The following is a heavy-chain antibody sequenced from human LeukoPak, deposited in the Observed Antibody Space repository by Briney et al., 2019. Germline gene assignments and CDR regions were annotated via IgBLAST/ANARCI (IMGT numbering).Heavy chain of an antibody. CDR1: GYSFTSYW. CDR2: IYPGDSDT. Sequence: GEFLKISCKGSGYSFTSYWIGWVRQMPGKGLEWMGIIYPGDSDTRYSPSFQGQVTISADKSISTAYLQWSSLKASDTAMYYCARTDMVRGVIIWALDAFDIWGQGTMVTVSS. D-gene: IGHD3-10*01. CDR3: ARTDMVRGVIIWALDAFDI. J-gene: IGHJ3*02. V-gene: IGHV5-51*01.